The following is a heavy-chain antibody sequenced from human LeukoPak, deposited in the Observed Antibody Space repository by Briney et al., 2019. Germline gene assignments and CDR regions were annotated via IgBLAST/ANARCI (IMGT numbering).Heavy chain of an antibody. CDR3: APGPHGGIFDY. D-gene: IGHD3-16*01. J-gene: IGHJ4*02. CDR2: IRPDGGDK. CDR1: RSTFSSHG. Sequence: PGGSLRLSCAVSRSTFSSHGMHWVRQAPGKGLEWVAFIRPDGGDKYYADSVKGRFTVSRDNSKNTLYLQMSSLRAEDTAVYYRAPGPHGGIFDYWGQGTLVTVSS. V-gene: IGHV3-30*02.